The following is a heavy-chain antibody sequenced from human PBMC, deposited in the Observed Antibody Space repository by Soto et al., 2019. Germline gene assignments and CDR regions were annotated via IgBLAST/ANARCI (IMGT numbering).Heavy chain of an antibody. D-gene: IGHD3-3*01. CDR1: GGSISSYY. CDR3: GRGYDCWSDCVAASDDYDGMVV. V-gene: IGHV4-59*01. CDR2: IYYSGST. J-gene: IGHJ6*02. Sequence: SETLSLTCTVSGGSISSYYWSWIRQPPGKGLEWIGYIYYSGSTNYNPSLKSRVTISVDTSKNQFSLKLSSVTAADTAVYYCGRGYDCWSDCVAASDDYDGMVVWVQGTRVTVSS.